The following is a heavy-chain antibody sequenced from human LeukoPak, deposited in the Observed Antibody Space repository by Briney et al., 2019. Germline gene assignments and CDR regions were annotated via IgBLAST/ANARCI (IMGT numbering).Heavy chain of an antibody. CDR2: FFQSHKS. D-gene: IGHD2/OR15-2a*01. CDR1: GHSTTRGYY. CDR3: ARVLSFPYLLDS. V-gene: IGHV4-38-2*01. Sequence: PSETLSLTCAISGHSTTRGYYWAWFRQSPGKGLEWIATFFQSHKSFYNASLESRVTMSLDTSKSQFSLNLTSVTAADTAVYSCARVLSFPYLLDSWGRGTQVTVFS. J-gene: IGHJ4*02.